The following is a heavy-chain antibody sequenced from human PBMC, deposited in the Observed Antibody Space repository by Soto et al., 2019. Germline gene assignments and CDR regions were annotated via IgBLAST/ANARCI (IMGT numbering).Heavy chain of an antibody. D-gene: IGHD3-10*01. CDR1: GYTFTSYY. V-gene: IGHV1-46*03. CDR3: IRDVLNSWYYYGTGSEAYFDY. CDR2: INPSGGST. Sequence: QVQLVQSGAKVKKPGASVKVSCKASGYTFTSYYMHWVRQAPGQGLEWMGIINPSGGSTTYAQKFQGRVTMTRDTSTSTVYMELSSLRSEDTAVYHCIRDVLNSWYYYGTGSEAYFDYWGQGTLVTVSS. J-gene: IGHJ4*02.